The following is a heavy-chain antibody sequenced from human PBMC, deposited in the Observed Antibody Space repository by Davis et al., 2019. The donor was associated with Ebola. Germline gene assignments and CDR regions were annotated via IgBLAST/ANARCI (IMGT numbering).Heavy chain of an antibody. J-gene: IGHJ4*02. D-gene: IGHD1-1*01. CDR3: ARTDNLDY. V-gene: IGHV3-74*01. CDR2: TKYDGSIT. CDR1: GFTLSSYW. Sequence: GESLKISCAASGFTLSSYWMHWVRQAPGKGLEWVSRTKYDGSITYYAESVKGRFTISRDNAKNTLYLQMNSLRVEDTAVYYCARTDNLDYWGQGTLVTVPS.